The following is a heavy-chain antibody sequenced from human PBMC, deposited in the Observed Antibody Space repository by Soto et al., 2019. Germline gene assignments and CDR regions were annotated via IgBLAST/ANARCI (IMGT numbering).Heavy chain of an antibody. CDR1: GYTFDTYG. CDR3: AREIRGRYDS. Sequence: QVHLVQSGPGVKKPGASVRVACKASGYTFDTYGITWVRQAPGQGLEWMGWISVHSGSTKFAQKIQGRVTMTTDTSTSTAHMELRSLKSDDTAVYYCAREIRGRYDSWGQGTLVTVSS. V-gene: IGHV1-18*01. J-gene: IGHJ4*02. D-gene: IGHD3-16*01. CDR2: ISVHSGST.